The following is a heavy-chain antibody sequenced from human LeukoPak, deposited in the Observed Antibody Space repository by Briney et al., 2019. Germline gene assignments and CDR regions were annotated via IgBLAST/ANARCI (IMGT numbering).Heavy chain of an antibody. J-gene: IGHJ3*02. D-gene: IGHD6-13*01. Sequence: PGGSLRLSCAASEFTVSTNYVTWVRQAPGKGLEWVSVICPGGSTCYTDSAKGRFTISRHNSKNTLDLQMNSLRVEDTAVYYCARGPWAAAGGSIDGLDIWDQGTMVTVPS. V-gene: IGHV3-53*04. CDR1: EFTVSTNY. CDR2: ICPGGST. CDR3: ARGPWAAAGGSIDGLDI.